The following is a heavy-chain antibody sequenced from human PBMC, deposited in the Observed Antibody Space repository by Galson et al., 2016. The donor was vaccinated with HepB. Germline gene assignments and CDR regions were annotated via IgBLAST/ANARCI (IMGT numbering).Heavy chain of an antibody. D-gene: IGHD5-12*01. V-gene: IGHV3-30*01. J-gene: IGHJ6*02. CDR3: ARDLGGYSGYGGNYFGMDV. Sequence: YYADSVKGRFTVSRDNSKSTVNLHMNSLRPEDTAVYYCARDLGGYSGYGGNYFGMDVWGQGTTVTVS.